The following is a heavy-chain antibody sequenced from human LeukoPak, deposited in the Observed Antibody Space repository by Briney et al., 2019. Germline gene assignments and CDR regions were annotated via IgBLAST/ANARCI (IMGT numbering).Heavy chain of an antibody. V-gene: IGHV4-4*07. D-gene: IGHD3-10*01. J-gene: IGHJ5*02. CDR2: IYTSGST. CDR3: ALTRVRGVLNWFDP. Sequence: PSETLSLTCTVSGGSISSYYWSWLRQPAGKGLEWIGRIYTSGSTNYNPSLKSRVTMSVDTSKNQFSLKLSSVTAADTAVYYCALTRVRGVLNWFDPWGQGTLVTVSS. CDR1: GGSISSYY.